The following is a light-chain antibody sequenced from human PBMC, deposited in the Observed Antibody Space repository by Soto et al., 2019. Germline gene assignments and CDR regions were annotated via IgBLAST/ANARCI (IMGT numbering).Light chain of an antibody. V-gene: IGLV3-27*01. Sequence: SYELTQPSSVSVSPGQTARITCSGDVLSKKYVRWFQQKPGQAPVLLIYKDSERPSGVPERFSGSSSGTTVTLTISGAHVEDEADYYCYAAADNILVFGGGTKLTDL. CDR1: VLSKKY. CDR2: KDS. CDR3: YAAADNILV. J-gene: IGLJ3*02.